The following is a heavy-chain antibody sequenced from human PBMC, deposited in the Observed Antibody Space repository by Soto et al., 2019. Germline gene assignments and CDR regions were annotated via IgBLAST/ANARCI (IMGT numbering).Heavy chain of an antibody. CDR3: ARAGRGYFVVVSCGSGLYVMYV. V-gene: IGHV4-4*02. CDR1: GDSISSRNW. CDR2: ISHVGNS. J-gene: IGHJ6*02. Sequence: SETLSLTCAVSGDSISSRNWWNWVRQPPGKGLEWIGQISHVGNSNYNPSLQSRLTISVDKSKNQFSLELSSVTAADTAVYYCARAGRGYFVVVSCGSGLYVMYVWGQGTTVTVSS. D-gene: IGHD3-10*01.